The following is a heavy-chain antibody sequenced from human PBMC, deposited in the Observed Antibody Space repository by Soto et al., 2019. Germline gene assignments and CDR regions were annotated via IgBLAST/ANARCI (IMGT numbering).Heavy chain of an antibody. V-gene: IGHV4-30-4*01. CDR1: GGSISSGDYY. CDR3: ARADITTRGGFEY. J-gene: IGHJ4*02. D-gene: IGHD3-22*01. CDR2: IYYSGST. Sequence: PSETLSLTCTVSGGSISSGDYYWSWIRQPPGKGLEWIGYIYYSGSTYYNPSLKSRVTISVDTSKNQFSLKLSSVTAADTAVYYCARADITTRGGFEYWGLGTLVTVSS.